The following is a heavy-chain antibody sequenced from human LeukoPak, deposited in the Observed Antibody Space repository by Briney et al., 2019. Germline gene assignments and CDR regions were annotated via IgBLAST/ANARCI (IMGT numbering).Heavy chain of an antibody. J-gene: IGHJ4*02. Sequence: SETLSLTCTVSGGLISISTYYWGWIRQPPGKGLEWIGSIYYSGTTHYNPSLKSRVTIAVDTSKNQFSLKLSSVTAADTAVYYCAKATGLYSSSSPDQPFDYWGQGTLVTVSS. CDR2: IYYSGTT. D-gene: IGHD6-6*01. CDR1: GGLISISTYY. CDR3: AKATGLYSSSSPDQPFDY. V-gene: IGHV4-39*07.